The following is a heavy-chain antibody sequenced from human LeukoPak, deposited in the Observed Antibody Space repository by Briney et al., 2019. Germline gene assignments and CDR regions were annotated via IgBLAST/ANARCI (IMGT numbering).Heavy chain of an antibody. J-gene: IGHJ6*04. CDR3: AELGITMIGGV. Sequence: GGSLRLSCAASGFTFSSYEMNWVRQAPGKGLEWVSYISSSGSTIYYADSVKGRFTISRDNAKNSLYLQMNSLRAEDTAVYYCAELGITMIGGVWGKGTTVTIAS. CDR1: GFTFSSYE. CDR2: ISSSGSTI. D-gene: IGHD3-10*02. V-gene: IGHV3-48*03.